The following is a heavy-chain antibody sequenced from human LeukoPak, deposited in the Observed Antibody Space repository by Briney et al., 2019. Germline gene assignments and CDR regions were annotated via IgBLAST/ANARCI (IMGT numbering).Heavy chain of an antibody. CDR3: ARWHYYDARGYYPRGYFDY. CDR1: VYPFIGQY. V-gene: IGHV1-2*02. J-gene: IGHJ4*02. CDR2: INPNNGDT. Sequence: ASVNVSCKASVYPFIGQYLHWVRRAPGQGLEWMGWINPNNGDTDYAQKFQGRVTMTRDTSISTAYMELSRLTSDDTAVYYCARWHYYDARGYYPRGYFDYWGQGTLVTVSS. D-gene: IGHD3-22*01.